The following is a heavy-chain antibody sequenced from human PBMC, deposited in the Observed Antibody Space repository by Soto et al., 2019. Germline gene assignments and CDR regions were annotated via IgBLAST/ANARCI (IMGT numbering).Heavy chain of an antibody. CDR3: AKDRRGGEYQLPTYYYYYMDV. CDR2: ISGSGGST. V-gene: IGHV3-23*01. J-gene: IGHJ6*03. D-gene: IGHD2-2*01. CDR1: GFTFSSYA. Sequence: GSLRLSCAASGFTFSSYAISWVRQAPGKGLEWVSAISGSGGSTYYADSVKGRFTISRDNSKNTLYLQMNSLRAEDTAVYYCAKDRRGGEYQLPTYYYYYMDVWGKGTTVTVSS.